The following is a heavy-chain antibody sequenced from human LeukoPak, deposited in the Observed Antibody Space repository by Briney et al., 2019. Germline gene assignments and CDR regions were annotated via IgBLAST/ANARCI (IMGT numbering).Heavy chain of an antibody. Sequence: SETLSLTCAVYGGSFSGYYWSWIRQPPGKGLEWIGEINHSGSTNYNPSLKSRVTISVDTSKNQFSLKLSSVTAADTAVYYCARAAVTTSRYFQHWGQGTLVTVSS. J-gene: IGHJ1*01. V-gene: IGHV4-34*01. CDR2: INHSGST. CDR3: ARAAVTTSRYFQH. D-gene: IGHD4-17*01. CDR1: GGSFSGYY.